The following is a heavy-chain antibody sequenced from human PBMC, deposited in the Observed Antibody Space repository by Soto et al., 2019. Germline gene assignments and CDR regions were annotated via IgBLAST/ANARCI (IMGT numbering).Heavy chain of an antibody. CDR2: IIPGFGTA. V-gene: IGHV1-69*01. Sequence: QVRLVQSGAEVNKPGSSVKVSCKASGGTFSNYAITWLRLAPGQGLEWLGGIIPGFGTANYAQKFQGRVTITADESTSTAYMELNRLRSEATAVYYCARDNPYTNSFGNWFDPWGQGTLVIVS. D-gene: IGHD6-13*01. CDR1: GGTFSNYA. J-gene: IGHJ5*02. CDR3: ARDNPYTNSFGNWFDP.